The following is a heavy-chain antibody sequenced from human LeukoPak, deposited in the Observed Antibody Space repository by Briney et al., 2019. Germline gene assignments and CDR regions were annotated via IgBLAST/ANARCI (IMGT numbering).Heavy chain of an antibody. D-gene: IGHD1-26*01. CDR3: ARVISGSYGSNWFDP. CDR1: GYTFTSYG. V-gene: IGHV1-18*01. CDR2: ISAYNGNT. Sequence: ASVKVSCTASGYTFTSYGISWVRQAPGQGLAWMGWISAYNGNTNYAQKLQGRVTMATDTSTSTAYMELRSLRSDDTAVYYCARVISGSYGSNWFDPWGQGTLVTVSS. J-gene: IGHJ5*02.